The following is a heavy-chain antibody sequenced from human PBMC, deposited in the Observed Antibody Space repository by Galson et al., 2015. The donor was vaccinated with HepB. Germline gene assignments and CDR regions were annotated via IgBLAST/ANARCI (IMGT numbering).Heavy chain of an antibody. J-gene: IGHJ3*02. CDR1: GFTFSSYG. CDR3: ATIVLVAATTEGAFDI. Sequence: SLRLSCAASGFTFSSYGMHWVRQAPGKGLEWVAVIWYDGSNKYYADSVKGRFTISRDNSKSTLYLQMNSLRAEDTAVYYCATIVLVAATTEGAFDIWGQGTMVTVSS. CDR2: IWYDGSNK. V-gene: IGHV3-33*01. D-gene: IGHD2-15*01.